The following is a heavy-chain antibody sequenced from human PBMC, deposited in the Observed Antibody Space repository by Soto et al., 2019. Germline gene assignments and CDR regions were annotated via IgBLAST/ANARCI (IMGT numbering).Heavy chain of an antibody. D-gene: IGHD1-26*01. CDR2: ISAGHSKV. CDR1: GYSFSTYW. J-gene: IGHJ4*01. CDR3: ARHSSGPNSHVDY. V-gene: IGHV5-51*01. Sequence: GESLKISCKGSGYSFSTYWIAWVRQTPEKGLEWIGVISAGHSKVRYSPSFEGQVTISVDKSIATAYLQWNTLKASDTAISYCARHSSGPNSHVDYWGQGTLVTVSS.